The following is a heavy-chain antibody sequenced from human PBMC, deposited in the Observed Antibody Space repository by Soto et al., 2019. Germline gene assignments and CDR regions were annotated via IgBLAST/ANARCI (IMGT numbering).Heavy chain of an antibody. CDR3: ARDHTMVRGVYPGGKVWFDS. D-gene: IGHD3-10*01. CDR1: GYTFTSYG. CDR2: ISAYNDHP. V-gene: IGHV1-18*04. Sequence: QVQLVQSGAEVKKPGASVKVSCNTSGYTFTSYGISWLRQAPGQGLEWMGWISAYNDHPNYAQKFQGRLTMTTDTSTSTVYMELRSLQSDDAAVYYCARDHTMVRGVYPGGKVWFDSWGQGTLVIVSS. J-gene: IGHJ5*01.